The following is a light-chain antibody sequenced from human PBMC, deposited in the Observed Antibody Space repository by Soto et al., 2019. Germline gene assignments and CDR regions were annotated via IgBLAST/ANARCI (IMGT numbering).Light chain of an antibody. CDR3: QQYTNGPPYT. CDR1: QSVSSSY. V-gene: IGKV3-20*01. Sequence: EIALTQSPGTLSLSPGERATLSCRASQSVSSSYLAWYQQKPGQAPRLLIFGASSGATGIPDRFSGSGSGTDFTLTISRLEPEDFAVYYCQQYTNGPPYTFGQGTKVDIK. CDR2: GAS. J-gene: IGKJ2*01.